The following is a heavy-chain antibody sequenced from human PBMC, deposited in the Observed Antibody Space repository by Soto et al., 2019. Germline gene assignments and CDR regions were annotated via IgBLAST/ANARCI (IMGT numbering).Heavy chain of an antibody. J-gene: IGHJ4*02. D-gene: IGHD6-13*01. CDR3: ARGPSYSSSWYGFDY. CDR1: GFTFSSYS. Sequence: PGGSLRVACAASGFTFSSYSMNWVRQAPGKGLEWGSSISSSSSYIYYAASVKGRFTISRDNAKNTLSLQMNSLRAEDTAIYYCARGPSYSSSWYGFDYWGQGALVTVSS. V-gene: IGHV3-21*06. CDR2: ISSSSSYI.